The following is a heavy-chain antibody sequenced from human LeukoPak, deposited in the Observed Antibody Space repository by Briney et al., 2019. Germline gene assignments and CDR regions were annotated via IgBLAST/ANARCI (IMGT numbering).Heavy chain of an antibody. CDR1: GYTFTSYG. CDR2: IIPMFGIT. J-gene: IGHJ4*02. Sequence: SVKVSCKASGYTFTSYGITWVRQAPGQGLEWMGGIIPMFGITNYVQKFQGRVTITADESTSTAYMELTSLRSEDTAVYYCARMSPSVDTVDWGQGTLVTVSS. D-gene: IGHD5-18*01. CDR3: ARMSPSVDTVD. V-gene: IGHV1-69*13.